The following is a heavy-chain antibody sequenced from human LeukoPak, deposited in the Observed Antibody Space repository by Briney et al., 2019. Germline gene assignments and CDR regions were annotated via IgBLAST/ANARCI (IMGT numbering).Heavy chain of an antibody. CDR2: IYPSDSTT. Sequence: GESLKISFQRSGSTYTNYWIGWVRQLPGKGLEWMGTIYPSDSTTRYSPSFQGQVTISADKSFSTAYLQWSSLKASDTGMYYCARRYCSSFACFSPLDYWGQGTLVTVSS. CDR3: ARRYCSSFACFSPLDY. J-gene: IGHJ4*02. D-gene: IGHD2-2*01. CDR1: GSTYTNYW. V-gene: IGHV5-51*01.